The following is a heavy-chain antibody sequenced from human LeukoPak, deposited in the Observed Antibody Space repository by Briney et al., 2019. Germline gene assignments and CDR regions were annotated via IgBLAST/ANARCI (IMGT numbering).Heavy chain of an antibody. D-gene: IGHD3-3*01. J-gene: IGHJ6*03. CDR3: ARDEAIFEYYYYMDV. Sequence: GGSLRLSCTASGFTFSSYSLNWVRQAPGKGLEWVSSVSTGSNYIYYADSVKGRFTISRDNDKNSLYLQMNSLRAEDTAVYYCARDEAIFEYYYYMDVWGKGNTVTVSS. CDR1: GFTFSSYS. V-gene: IGHV3-21*01. CDR2: VSTGSNYI.